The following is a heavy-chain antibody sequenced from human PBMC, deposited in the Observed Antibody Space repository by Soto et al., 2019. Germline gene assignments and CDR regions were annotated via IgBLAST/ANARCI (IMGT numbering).Heavy chain of an antibody. J-gene: IGHJ6*02. CDR3: ARLLHPGNSYYYYYGMDV. V-gene: IGHV3-21*01. CDR2: ISSSSSYI. D-gene: IGHD3-22*01. Sequence: PGGSLRLSCAASGFSFSSYEMNWVRQAPGKGLEWVSSISSSSSYIYYADSVKGRFTISRDNAKNSLYLQMNSLRAEDTAVYYCARLLHPGNSYYYYYGMDVWDEGTTVTVS. CDR1: GFSFSSYE.